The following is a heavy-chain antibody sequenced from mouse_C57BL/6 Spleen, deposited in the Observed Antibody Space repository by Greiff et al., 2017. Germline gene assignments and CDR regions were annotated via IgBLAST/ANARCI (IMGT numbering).Heavy chain of an antibody. CDR1: GYTFTDYY. J-gene: IGHJ4*01. CDR2: INPNNGGT. V-gene: IGHV1-26*01. CDR3: ARPYYYSMDY. Sequence: EVQLQQSGPELVKPGASVKISCKASGYTFTDYYMNWVKQSHGKSLEWIGDINPNNGGTSYNQKFKGKATLTVDKSSSTAYMELRSLTSEDSAVYYCARPYYYSMDYWGKGTSVTVSS.